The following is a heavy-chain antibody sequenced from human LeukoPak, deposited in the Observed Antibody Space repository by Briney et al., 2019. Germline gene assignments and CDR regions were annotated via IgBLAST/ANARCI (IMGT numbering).Heavy chain of an antibody. V-gene: IGHV3-30-3*01. CDR2: ISYDGSNK. Sequence: GGSLRLSCAASGFTFSSYAMHWVRQAPGKGLEWVAVISYDGSNKYYADSVKGRFTISRDNSKNTLYLEMNSLRAEDTAVYYCARDIHSCGWSFDYWGQGTLVTVSS. CDR1: GFTFSSYA. CDR3: ARDIHSCGWSFDY. J-gene: IGHJ4*02. D-gene: IGHD6-19*01.